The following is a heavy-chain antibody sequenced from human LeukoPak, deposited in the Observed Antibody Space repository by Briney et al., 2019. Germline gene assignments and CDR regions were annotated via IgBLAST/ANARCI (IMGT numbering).Heavy chain of an antibody. Sequence: PGGSLRLSCAASRFTFSSYWMTWVRQAPGKGLEWVANIKQDGSEKYYVDSVKGRFTISRDNAKNSLYLQMNSLRAEDTAVYYCAREGEMATIAGFDYWGQGTLVTVSS. CDR1: RFTFSSYW. CDR2: IKQDGSEK. V-gene: IGHV3-7*01. J-gene: IGHJ4*02. D-gene: IGHD5-24*01. CDR3: AREGEMATIAGFDY.